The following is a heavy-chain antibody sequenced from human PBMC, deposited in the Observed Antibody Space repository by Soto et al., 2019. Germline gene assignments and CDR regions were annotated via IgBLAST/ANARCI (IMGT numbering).Heavy chain of an antibody. CDR2: ISSSSSYI. V-gene: IGHV3-21*01. D-gene: IGHD4-4*01. Sequence: GGSLRLSCAASGFTFSSYSMNWVRQAPGKGLEWVSSISSSSSYIYYADSVKGRFTISRDNAKSSLYLQMNSLRAEDTAVYYCARDHIYSNYAWFDPWGQGTLVTVSS. J-gene: IGHJ5*02. CDR3: ARDHIYSNYAWFDP. CDR1: GFTFSSYS.